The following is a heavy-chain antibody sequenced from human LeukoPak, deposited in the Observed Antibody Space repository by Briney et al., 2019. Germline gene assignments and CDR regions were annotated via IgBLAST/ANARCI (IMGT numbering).Heavy chain of an antibody. J-gene: IGHJ4*02. CDR3: ASRPKGGATYFDY. CDR2: MYYSGST. Sequence: SETLSLTCTVSGASISSYYWSWIRQPPGKGLEWIGYMYYSGSTNYNPSLKSRVTISIDTSKNQFSLNLTSVTAADTAVYYCASRPKGGATYFDYWGQGTLVTVSP. CDR1: GASISSYY. V-gene: IGHV4-59*01. D-gene: IGHD1-26*01.